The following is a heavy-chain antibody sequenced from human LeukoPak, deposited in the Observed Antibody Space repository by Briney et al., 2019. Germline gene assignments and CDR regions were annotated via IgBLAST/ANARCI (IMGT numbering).Heavy chain of an antibody. CDR1: GYTFTSYY. D-gene: IGHD3-22*01. Sequence: ASVKVSCKASGYTFTSYYTHWVRQAPGQGLEWMGIINPSGGSTSYAQKFQGRVTMTRDTSTSTVCMELSSLRSEDTAVYYCARAEYYYDSSGYYYPAAFDIWGQGTLVTVSS. CDR3: ARAEYYYDSSGYYYPAAFDI. V-gene: IGHV1-46*01. J-gene: IGHJ4*02. CDR2: INPSGGST.